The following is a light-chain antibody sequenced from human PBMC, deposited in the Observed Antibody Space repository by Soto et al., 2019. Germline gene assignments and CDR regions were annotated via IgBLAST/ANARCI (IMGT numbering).Light chain of an antibody. CDR3: CSYAGSYTSYV. J-gene: IGLJ1*01. CDR1: SSDVGGYNY. Sequence: QSPLTQPRSVSGSPGQSVTISCTGTSSDVGGYNYVSWYQQHPGKAPKLIIFDVSKRPSGVPDRFSGSKSGNTASLTISGLQAEDEADYYCCSYAGSYTSYVFGTGTKLTVL. CDR2: DVS. V-gene: IGLV2-11*01.